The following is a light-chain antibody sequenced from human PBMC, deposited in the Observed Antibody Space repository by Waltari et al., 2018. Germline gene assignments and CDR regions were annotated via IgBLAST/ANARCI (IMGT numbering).Light chain of an antibody. CDR1: QSITSH. CDR3: QQSYITPYT. CDR2: TAS. J-gene: IGKJ2*01. V-gene: IGKV1-39*01. Sequence: DIQMTQAPSSLSASVGDRVTMTCRASQSITSHLNWFQQQPGKAPKLLIHTASSLQSGVPSRFSGSGSGIHFTLTITSLQPEDFATYFCQQSYITPYTFGQGTKLEIK.